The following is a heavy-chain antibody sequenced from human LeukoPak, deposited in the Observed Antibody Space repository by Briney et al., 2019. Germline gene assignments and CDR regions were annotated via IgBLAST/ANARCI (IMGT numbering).Heavy chain of an antibody. V-gene: IGHV1-18*01. J-gene: IGHJ4*02. Sequence: GASVKVSCKTSGYTFTSYGFSWVRQAPGRGLEWMGWISPYNGNTNYPQKFQGRVTMTTDTSTSTAYMELRSLRSDDTAMYYCARLRDTYGYGEFDYWGQGTLVTVSS. CDR1: GYTFTSYG. D-gene: IGHD5-18*01. CDR2: ISPYNGNT. CDR3: ARLRDTYGYGEFDY.